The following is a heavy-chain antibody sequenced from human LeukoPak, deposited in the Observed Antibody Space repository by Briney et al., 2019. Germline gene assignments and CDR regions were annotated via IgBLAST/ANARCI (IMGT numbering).Heavy chain of an antibody. CDR2: IYHSGST. CDR3: ARGPAAHTAMVTYFDY. J-gene: IGHJ4*02. D-gene: IGHD5-18*01. CDR1: GYSISTGYY. Sequence: PLETLSLTCAVSGYSISTGYYCGWIRQPPGKGLEWIGSIYHSGSTYYNPSLKSRVTISVDTSKNQFSLNLTSVTAADTAVYYCARGPAAHTAMVTYFDYWGQGTLVTVSS. V-gene: IGHV4-38-2*01.